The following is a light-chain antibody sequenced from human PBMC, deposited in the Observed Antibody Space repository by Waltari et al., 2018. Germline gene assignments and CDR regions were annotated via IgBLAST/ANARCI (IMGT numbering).Light chain of an antibody. CDR2: PAS. CDR3: QQANSFPWT. CDR1: QGIRNW. V-gene: IGKV1-12*01. Sequence: EIQMTQFPSSVSASVGTIVTITCRGSQGIRNWLAWYQQKPGKAPKLLIYPASTLQSGVPSRFSGSGSGTDFTLTISSLQPEDFATYYCQQANSFPWTFGQGTKVEIK. J-gene: IGKJ1*01.